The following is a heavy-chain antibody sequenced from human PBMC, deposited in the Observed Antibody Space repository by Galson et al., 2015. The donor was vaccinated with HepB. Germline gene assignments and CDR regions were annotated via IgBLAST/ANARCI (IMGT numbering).Heavy chain of an antibody. J-gene: IGHJ4*02. CDR2: ISSGSGST. Sequence: SLRLSCAASGFFFNNYAMNWVRQAPGKGLEWVSAISSGSGSTYYADSVKGRFTISRDNSKNTLYLQMNSLRPEDTAVYYCVRDLDIWGSHRYYFDLWGQGTLVTVSS. CDR1: GFFFNNYA. V-gene: IGHV3-23*01. D-gene: IGHD3-16*02. CDR3: VRDLDIWGSHRYYFDL.